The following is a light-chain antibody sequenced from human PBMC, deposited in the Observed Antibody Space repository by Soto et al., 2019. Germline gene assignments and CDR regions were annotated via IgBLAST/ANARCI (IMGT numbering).Light chain of an antibody. Sequence: DIQMTQSPSSLSASVGDRVTITCQASQDITTFLNWYQQKPGKAPKLLIYGASSLETGVPSRFSGSGYGTDYNFIITSLQPEDIATYYCQHYDTFPYTFGQGTKLEIK. CDR2: GAS. V-gene: IGKV1-33*01. CDR3: QHYDTFPYT. J-gene: IGKJ2*01. CDR1: QDITTF.